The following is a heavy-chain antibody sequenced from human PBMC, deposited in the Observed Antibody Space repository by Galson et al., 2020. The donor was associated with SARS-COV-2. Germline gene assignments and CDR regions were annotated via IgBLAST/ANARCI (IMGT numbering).Heavy chain of an antibody. J-gene: IGHJ4*02. V-gene: IGHV4-61*02. CDR1: GGYISSSSYY. D-gene: IGHD1-26*01. Sequence: SETLSLTCTVSGGYISSSSYYWSWIRQPAGKGLEWIGRIYLSERTNYNPSLKSRVTISADTSKNQFSLRLTSVTAADTAVYYCARESRWELYFDYWGQGSLVTVSS. CDR2: IYLSERT. CDR3: ARESRWELYFDY.